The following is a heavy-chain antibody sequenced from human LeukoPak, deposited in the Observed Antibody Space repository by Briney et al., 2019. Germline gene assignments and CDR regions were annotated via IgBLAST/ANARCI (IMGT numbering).Heavy chain of an antibody. CDR2: ISGSGGST. V-gene: IGHV3-23*01. D-gene: IGHD6-13*01. J-gene: IGHJ4*02. Sequence: GGSLRLSCAASGFTFSSYAMSWVRQAPGKGLEWVSAISGSGGSTYYADSVKGRFTISRDNSKNTLYLQMNSLRAEDTAVYYCAKGAGDSSSWYAIFDYWGQGTLVTVSS. CDR3: AKGAGDSSSWYAIFDY. CDR1: GFTFSSYA.